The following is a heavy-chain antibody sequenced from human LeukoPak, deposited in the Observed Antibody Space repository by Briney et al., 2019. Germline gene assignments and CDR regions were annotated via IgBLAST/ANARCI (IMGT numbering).Heavy chain of an antibody. V-gene: IGHV4-59*01. CDR3: ARKGGYSYGLPPFDL. Sequence: PSETLSLTCTVSGGSISGYYWTWIRQPPGKELEWIGCIYYSGSTKYNPSLKSRVTISVDTSKNQFSLRLSSVTAADTAVYYCARKGGYSYGLPPFDLWGRGTLVTVSS. CDR2: IYYSGST. D-gene: IGHD5-18*01. J-gene: IGHJ2*01. CDR1: GGSISGYY.